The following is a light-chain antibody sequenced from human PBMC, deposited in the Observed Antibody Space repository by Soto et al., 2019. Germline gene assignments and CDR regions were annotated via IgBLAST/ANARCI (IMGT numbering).Light chain of an antibody. J-gene: IGKJ5*01. CDR2: TGS. CDR1: QAIDSW. CDR3: QQYGSSPPIT. Sequence: DSQMSQSPSSVSASVGEKGAITCRGSQAIDSWLAWYQQKPGEAPKLLIFTGSLLHSGVPPRFSGSGSGTDFTLTISSLQPEDFVVYYCQQYGSSPPITFGQGTKVDIK. V-gene: IGKV1-12*01.